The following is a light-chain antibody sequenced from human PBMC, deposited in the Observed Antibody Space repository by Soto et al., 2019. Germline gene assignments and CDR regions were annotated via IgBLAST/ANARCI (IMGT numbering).Light chain of an antibody. J-gene: IGLJ1*01. CDR3: CSFAGHKFFEV. Sequence: QSVLTQPRSVSGSPGQSVTISCTGTSSDIGGYTYASWYQQHPGKAHKVIIYDVSERPSGVPDRFSGSKSGNTASLTISGLQPEDEADYYCCSFAGHKFFEVFGAGTKVTV. V-gene: IGLV2-11*01. CDR2: DVS. CDR1: SSDIGGYTY.